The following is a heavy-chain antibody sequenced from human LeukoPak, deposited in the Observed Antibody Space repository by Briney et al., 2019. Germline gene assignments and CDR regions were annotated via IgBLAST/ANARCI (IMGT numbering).Heavy chain of an antibody. CDR2: INSDGSST. CDR3: ARARRGSGYYPGAFDI. D-gene: IGHD3-22*01. Sequence: SGGSLRLSCAASGFTFSSYEMNWVRQAPGKGLVWVSRINSDGSSTTYADSVKGRFTISRDNAKNSLYLQMNSLRAEDTALYYCARARRGSGYYPGAFDIWGQGTMVTVSS. J-gene: IGHJ3*02. CDR1: GFTFSSYE. V-gene: IGHV3-74*01.